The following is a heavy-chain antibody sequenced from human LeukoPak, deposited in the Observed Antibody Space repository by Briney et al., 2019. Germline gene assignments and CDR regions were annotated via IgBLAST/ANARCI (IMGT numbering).Heavy chain of an antibody. CDR2: INHSGST. CDR3: ASRLWFGELLR. V-gene: IGHV4-34*01. J-gene: IGHJ4*02. CDR1: GGSFSGYY. D-gene: IGHD3-10*01. Sequence: SETLSLTCAVYGGSFSGYYWSRIRQPPGKGLEWIGEINHSGSTNYNPSLKSRVTISVDTSKNQFSLKLSSVTAADTAVYYCASRLWFGELLRWGQGTLVTVSS.